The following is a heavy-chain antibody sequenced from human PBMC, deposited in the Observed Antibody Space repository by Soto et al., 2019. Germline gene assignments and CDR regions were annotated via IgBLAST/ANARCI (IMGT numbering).Heavy chain of an antibody. D-gene: IGHD3-3*01. Sequence: SETLSLTCTVSGGSISSYYWSWIRQPPGKGLEWIGYIYYSGSTNYNPSHKSRVTISVDTSKNQFSLKMSSVTAADTAVYYCARLKGDFWSGPTYYYFDYWGQGTLVTVSS. J-gene: IGHJ4*02. V-gene: IGHV4-59*01. CDR3: ARLKGDFWSGPTYYYFDY. CDR2: IYYSGST. CDR1: GGSISSYY.